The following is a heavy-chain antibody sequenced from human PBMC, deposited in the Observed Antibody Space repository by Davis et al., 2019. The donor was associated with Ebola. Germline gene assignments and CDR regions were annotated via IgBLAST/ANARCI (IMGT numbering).Heavy chain of an antibody. D-gene: IGHD6-13*01. CDR1: GGSISSYY. J-gene: IGHJ3*02. V-gene: IGHV4-59*01. CDR3: ARGYRPIAAAKRGAFDI. Sequence: MPSETLSLTCTVSGGSISSYYWSWIRQPPGKGLEWIGYIYYRGSTNYNPSLKSRVTISVDTSKNQFSLKLSSGTAADTAVYYCARGYRPIAAAKRGAFDIWGQGTMVTVSS. CDR2: IYYRGST.